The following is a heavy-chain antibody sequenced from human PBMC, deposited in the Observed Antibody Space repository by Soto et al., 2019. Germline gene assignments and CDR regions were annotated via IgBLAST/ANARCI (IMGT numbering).Heavy chain of an antibody. D-gene: IGHD3-22*01. V-gene: IGHV3-23*01. Sequence: GGSLRLSCAASGFTFSSYAMSWVRQAPGKGLEWVSAISGSGGSTYYADSVKGRFTISRDNSKNTLYLQMNSLRAEDTAVYYCATWQVVVIITNFDYWGQGTLVTVSS. J-gene: IGHJ4*02. CDR2: ISGSGGST. CDR3: ATWQVVVIITNFDY. CDR1: GFTFSSYA.